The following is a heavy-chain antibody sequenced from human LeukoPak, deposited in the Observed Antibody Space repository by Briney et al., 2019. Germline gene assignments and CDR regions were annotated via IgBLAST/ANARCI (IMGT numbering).Heavy chain of an antibody. CDR3: ARGRRLQDY. CDR1: GFXFSTSW. CDR2: IKEDGSEK. J-gene: IGHJ4*02. V-gene: IGHV3-7*05. Sequence: GGSLRLSCAASGFXFSTSWMSWVRQAPGKGLEWVANIKEDGSEKNYVDSVKGRFTISRDNAKNSLYLQQNSLRGEDTAVYYCARGRRLQDYWGQGTLVTVSS.